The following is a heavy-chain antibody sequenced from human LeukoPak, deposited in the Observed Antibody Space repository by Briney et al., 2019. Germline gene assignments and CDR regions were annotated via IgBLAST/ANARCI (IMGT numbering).Heavy chain of an antibody. Sequence: PGGSLRLSCAASGFTFSSYSMNWVRQAPGKGLEWVSSISSSSSYIYYADLVKGRFTISRDNAKNSLYLQMNSLRAEDTAVYYCARDHGYSYGLDYWGQGTLVTVSS. V-gene: IGHV3-21*01. CDR1: GFTFSSYS. D-gene: IGHD5-18*01. CDR2: ISSSSSYI. CDR3: ARDHGYSYGLDY. J-gene: IGHJ4*02.